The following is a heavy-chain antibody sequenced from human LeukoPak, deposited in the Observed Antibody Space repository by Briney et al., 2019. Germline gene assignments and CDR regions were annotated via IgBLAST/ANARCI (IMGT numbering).Heavy chain of an antibody. V-gene: IGHV3-23*01. CDR1: GFTFSSYA. CDR2: ISGSGGST. CDR3: AKSHQWLVLGAFDP. J-gene: IGHJ5*02. Sequence: GGSLRLSCAAAGFTFSSYAMSWVRQAPGKGLEWVSAISGSGGSTYYADSVKGRFTNSRDNSKNTLYLQMNSLRCEDTAVYYCAKSHQWLVLGAFDPWGQETLVTVSS. D-gene: IGHD6-19*01.